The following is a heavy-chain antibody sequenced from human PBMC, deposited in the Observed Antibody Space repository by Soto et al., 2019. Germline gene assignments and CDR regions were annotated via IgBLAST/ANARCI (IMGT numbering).Heavy chain of an antibody. Sequence: QVQLVQSGAEVKKPGSSVKVSCKASGGTFSSYAISWVRQAPGQGLEWMGGIIPIFGTANYAQKLQGRVTITADESTSTSDMELSRRRSEDTAVYYCARVKEWELLHHPLHYWGQGTLVTVSS. CDR1: GGTFSSYA. CDR3: ARVKEWELLHHPLHY. D-gene: IGHD1-26*01. J-gene: IGHJ4*02. V-gene: IGHV1-69*12. CDR2: IIPIFGTA.